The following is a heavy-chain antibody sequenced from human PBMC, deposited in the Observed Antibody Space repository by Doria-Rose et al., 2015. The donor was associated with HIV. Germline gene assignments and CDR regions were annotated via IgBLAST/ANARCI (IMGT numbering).Heavy chain of an antibody. CDR2: NFSDDER. Sequence: QITLKESGPVLVKPTETLTLTCTVSGVSLSSPGMGVSWIRQPPGKALEWLANNFSDDERSYTTSLKSRLTISRGTSKGQVVLTMTDMDPVDTATYYCARIKSSRWYHKYYFDFWGQGTLVIVSA. V-gene: IGHV2-26*01. CDR3: ARIKSSRWYHKYYFDF. J-gene: IGHJ4*02. D-gene: IGHD6-13*01. CDR1: GVSLSSPGMG.